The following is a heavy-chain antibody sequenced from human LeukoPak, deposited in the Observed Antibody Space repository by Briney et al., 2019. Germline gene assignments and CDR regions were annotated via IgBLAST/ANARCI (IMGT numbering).Heavy chain of an antibody. CDR2: IYYSGST. Sequence: SETLSLTCTVSGGSVSSGSYYWSWIRQPPGKGLEWIGSIYYSGSTYYNPSLKSRVTISVDTSKNQFSLKLSSVTAADTAVYYCARINNHMITFGESNDYWGQGTLVTVSS. J-gene: IGHJ4*02. D-gene: IGHD3-16*01. V-gene: IGHV4-39*01. CDR3: ARINNHMITFGESNDY. CDR1: GGSVSSGSYY.